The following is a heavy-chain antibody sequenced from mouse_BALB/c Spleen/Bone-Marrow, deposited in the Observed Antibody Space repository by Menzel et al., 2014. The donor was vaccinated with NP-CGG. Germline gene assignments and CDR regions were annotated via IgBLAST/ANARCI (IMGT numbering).Heavy chain of an antibody. CDR3: ARGFLGCFDY. CDR2: ISIYSGNT. J-gene: IGHJ2*01. Sequence: VQLQESGPELVRPGVSVKISCKGSGYTFTDYPMHWVKQSHAKSLEWLGVISIYSGNTNYNQNFKGKAKMTVDKSSSTVYMELARLTSEDSAIYHCARGFLGCFDYWGQGTPLTVSS. D-gene: IGHD3-3*01. V-gene: IGHV1S137*01. CDR1: GYTFTDYP.